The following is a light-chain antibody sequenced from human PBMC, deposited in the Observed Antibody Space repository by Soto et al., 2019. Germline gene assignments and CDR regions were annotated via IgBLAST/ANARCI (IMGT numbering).Light chain of an antibody. V-gene: IGKV3-20*01. J-gene: IGKJ5*01. CDR1: QSVSSY. Sequence: NMMKQCPATLSVSEGERATLSCRASQSVSSYLAWYQQKPGQAPRLLIYATSNRATGIPDRFSGSGSGRDFTLTIDRLEPEDFAVYYCQQYDSSSVTFGQGTRLEIK. CDR3: QQYDSSSVT. CDR2: ATS.